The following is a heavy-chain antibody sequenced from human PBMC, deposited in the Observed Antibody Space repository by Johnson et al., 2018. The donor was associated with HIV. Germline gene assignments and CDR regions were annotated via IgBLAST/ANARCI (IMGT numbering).Heavy chain of an antibody. D-gene: IGHD3-22*01. CDR2: IKQDGSEK. CDR1: GFIFSSYW. CDR3: ARAFLSHYYDSSGPVDI. V-gene: IGHV3-7*05. Sequence: VQLVESGGGVVQPGGSLRLSCAASGFIFSSYWMSWVRQAPGKGLEWVANIKQDGSEKYYVDSVKGRFTISRDNAKNSLYLQMNSLRAEDTALYYCARAFLSHYYDSSGPVDIWGQGTMVTVSS. J-gene: IGHJ3*02.